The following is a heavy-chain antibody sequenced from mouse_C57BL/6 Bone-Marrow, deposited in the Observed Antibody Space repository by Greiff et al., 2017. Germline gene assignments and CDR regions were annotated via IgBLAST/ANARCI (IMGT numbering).Heavy chain of an antibody. V-gene: IGHV1-61*01. CDR1: GYTFTSYW. J-gene: IGHJ3*01. D-gene: IGHD1-1*01. CDR2: IYPSDSET. CDR3: AMSLRNWFAY. Sequence: QVQLQQPGAELVRPGSSVKLSCKASGYTFTSYWMDWVKQRPGQGLEWIGNIYPSDSETHYNQKFKDKATLTVAKSSSTAYLQLISLTSEYSAVYYCAMSLRNWFAYWGQGTLVTVSA.